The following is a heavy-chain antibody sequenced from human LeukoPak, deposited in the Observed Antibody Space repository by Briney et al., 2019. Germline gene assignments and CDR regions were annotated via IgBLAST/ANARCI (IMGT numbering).Heavy chain of an antibody. CDR3: ARDPWTSSDYDGFDY. CDR1: GFTFSSYE. CDR2: ISGSGGST. Sequence: GGSLRLSCAASGFTFSSYEMNWVRQAPGKGLEWVSAISGSGGSTYYADSVKGRFTISRDNAKNSQYLQMNSLRAEDTAVYYCARDPWTSSDYDGFDYWGQGTLVTVSS. V-gene: IGHV3-48*03. J-gene: IGHJ4*02. D-gene: IGHD5-12*01.